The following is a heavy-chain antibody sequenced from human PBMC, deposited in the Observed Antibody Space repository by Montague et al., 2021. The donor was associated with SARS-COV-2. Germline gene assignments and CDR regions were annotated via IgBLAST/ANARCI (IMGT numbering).Heavy chain of an antibody. J-gene: IGHJ4*02. CDR3: ARSYGTTVVTRAFDY. V-gene: IGHV2-70*01. D-gene: IGHD4-23*01. CDR1: GFSLSTSGMC. CDR2: IDWDDDK. Sequence: PELVKPTQTLTLTCTFSGFSLSTSGMCVSWIRQPPGRALEWLTLIDWDDDKYYSTSLRTRLTISEDTSKNQVVLTMTNMDPVDTATYYCARSYGTTVVTRAFDYWGQGALVTVSS.